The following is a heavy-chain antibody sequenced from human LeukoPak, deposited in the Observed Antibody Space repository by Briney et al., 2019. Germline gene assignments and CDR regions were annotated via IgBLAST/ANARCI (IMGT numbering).Heavy chain of an antibody. CDR1: GFSLTTRGVG. CDR3: AHRPRGAFDI. D-gene: IGHD5-12*01. J-gene: IGHJ3*02. Sequence: SGPTLVKPTQTLTLTCTCSGFSLTTRGVGVGWIRQPPGKALEWLALIYWDDDKRYSPSLRSGLTISKDTSRNQVVLTMANMDFVDTATYYCAHRPRGAFDIWGQGTMVTVSS. V-gene: IGHV2-5*02. CDR2: IYWDDDK.